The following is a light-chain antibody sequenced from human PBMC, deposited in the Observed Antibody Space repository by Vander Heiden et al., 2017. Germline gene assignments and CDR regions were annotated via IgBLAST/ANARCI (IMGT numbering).Light chain of an antibody. CDR3: QQCDSTPNT. J-gene: IGKJ1*01. Sequence: DIQMTQSPSSLSASVGDRVTITCRASQSISSYLNWYQQKPGKAPKLLIYAASSLQSGVPSRFSGSGSGTDFTLTISRLQPEDFATYYCQQCDSTPNTFGQGTKVEIK. CDR1: QSISSY. CDR2: AAS. V-gene: IGKV1-39*01.